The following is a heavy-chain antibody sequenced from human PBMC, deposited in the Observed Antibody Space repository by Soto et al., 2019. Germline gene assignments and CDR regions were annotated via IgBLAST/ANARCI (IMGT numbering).Heavy chain of an antibody. D-gene: IGHD2-2*01. CDR3: ARSYIVVVPDYEWFDP. CDR1: GGTFSSYA. V-gene: IGHV1-69*13. CDR2: IIPIFGTA. J-gene: IGHJ5*02. Sequence: SVKVSCKASGGTFSSYAISWVRQAPGQGLEWMGGIIPIFGTANYAQKFQGRVTITADESTSTAYMELSSLRSEDTAVYYCARSYIVVVPDYEWFDPWGQGTLVTVSS.